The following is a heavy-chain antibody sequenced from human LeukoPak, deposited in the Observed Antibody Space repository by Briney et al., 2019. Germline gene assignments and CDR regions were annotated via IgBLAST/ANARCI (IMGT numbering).Heavy chain of an antibody. J-gene: IGHJ4*02. CDR1: GFTVSSNY. D-gene: IGHD3-22*01. V-gene: IGHV3-66*02. CDR3: ARDRRDYYDSSGPFDY. CDR2: ICSGGST. Sequence: GGSLRLSCAASGFTVSSNYMSWVRQAPGQGLEWVSVICSGGSTYYADSVKGRFTISRDNSKNALYLQMNSLRAEGTAVFYCARDRRDYYDSSGPFDYWGQGTLVTVSS.